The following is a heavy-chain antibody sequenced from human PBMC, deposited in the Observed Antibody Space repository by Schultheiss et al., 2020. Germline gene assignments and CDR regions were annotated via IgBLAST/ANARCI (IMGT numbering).Heavy chain of an antibody. D-gene: IGHD5-12*01. Sequence: SGPTLVKPTQTLTLACTFSGFSLSTSAVGVAWIRQPPGKALEWLALIYWDDDKRYSPSLKSRLTITKDTSKNQVVLTMTNMDPVDTATYYCAHSRYSGYEGPWGQGTLVTVSS. CDR3: AHSRYSGYEGP. CDR2: IYWDDDK. J-gene: IGHJ5*02. CDR1: GFSLSTSAVG. V-gene: IGHV2-5*02.